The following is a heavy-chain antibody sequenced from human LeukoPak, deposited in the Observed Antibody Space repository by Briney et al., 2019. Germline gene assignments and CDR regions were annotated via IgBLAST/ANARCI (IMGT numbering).Heavy chain of an antibody. CDR1: GYSISSGYY. V-gene: IGHV4-38-2*02. J-gene: IGHJ4*02. CDR2: IYHSGST. Sequence: SETLSLTCTVSGYSISSGYYWGWIRQPPGKGLEWIGSIYHSGSTYYNPSLKSRVTISVDTSKNQFSLKLSSVTAADTAVYYCARVQGGCSGGSCYSTSDYWGQGTLVTVSS. CDR3: ARVQGGCSGGSCYSTSDY. D-gene: IGHD2-15*01.